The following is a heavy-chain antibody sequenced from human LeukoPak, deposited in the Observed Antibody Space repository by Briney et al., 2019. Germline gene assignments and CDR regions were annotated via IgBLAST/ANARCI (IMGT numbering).Heavy chain of an antibody. D-gene: IGHD6-19*01. CDR2: ISSSSSYI. CDR3: ASCIAVAEWYYYYMDV. Sequence: GGSLRLSCEASGFTFSSYSMNWVRQAPGKGLEWVSSISSSSSYIYYADSVKGRFTISRDNAKNSLYLQMTSLRAEDTAVYYFASCIAVAEWYYYYMDVWGKGTTVTVSS. V-gene: IGHV3-21*01. J-gene: IGHJ6*03. CDR1: GFTFSSYS.